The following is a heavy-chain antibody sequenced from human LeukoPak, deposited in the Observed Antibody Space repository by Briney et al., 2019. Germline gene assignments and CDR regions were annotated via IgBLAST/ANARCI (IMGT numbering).Heavy chain of an antibody. D-gene: IGHD3-22*01. Sequence: GGSLRLSCAASGFTFSSYGMHWVRQAPGRGLEWVAFIRYDGSNKYYADSVKGRFTISRDNSKNTLYLQMNSLRAEDTAVYYCAKDLHYYDSSGYYGDYWGQGTLVTVSS. CDR3: AKDLHYYDSSGYYGDY. CDR1: GFTFSSYG. CDR2: IRYDGSNK. V-gene: IGHV3-30*02. J-gene: IGHJ4*02.